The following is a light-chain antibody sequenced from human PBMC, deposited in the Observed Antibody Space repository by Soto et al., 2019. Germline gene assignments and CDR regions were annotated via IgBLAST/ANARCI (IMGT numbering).Light chain of an antibody. J-gene: IGLJ2*01. V-gene: IGLV2-14*03. CDR1: SSDIGGYNY. Sequence: QPVLTQPASVSGSPGQSITISCSGTSSDIGGYNYVCWYQQHPGKAPKLIIHDVAIRPSGVSDRFSGSKSGNTASLSISGLQAEDEADYYCSSYTSSSTVIFGGGTKLTVL. CDR3: SSYTSSSTVI. CDR2: DVA.